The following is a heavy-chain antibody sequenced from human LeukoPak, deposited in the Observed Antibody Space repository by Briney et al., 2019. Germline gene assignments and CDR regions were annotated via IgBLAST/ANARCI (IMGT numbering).Heavy chain of an antibody. D-gene: IGHD1-26*01. Sequence: SETLSLTCTVSGGSISSSPYYWGWIRQPPGKGLEWIGSIYYTGSTYYNPSLKSRVTISVDTSKNQFSLKLTSVTAADTALYYCTTVRSGSHYFDYWGQGTLVTVSS. V-gene: IGHV4-39*01. CDR1: GGSISSSPYY. J-gene: IGHJ4*02. CDR3: TTVRSGSHYFDY. CDR2: IYYTGST.